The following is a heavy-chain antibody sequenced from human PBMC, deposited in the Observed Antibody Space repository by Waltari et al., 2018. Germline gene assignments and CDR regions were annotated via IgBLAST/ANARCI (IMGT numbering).Heavy chain of an antibody. D-gene: IGHD1-1*01. CDR3: ARAVSWNDDY. CDR2: IDATGST. J-gene: IGHJ4*02. CDR1: GGSISTYY. V-gene: IGHV4-4*07. Sequence: QVQLRESGPGLVKPSETLSLPCTVSGGSISTYYWSWIRQPAGKGLDGIGRIDATGSTNYNASLKSRVTMALDTDKNQCALKLSSVTAADTAMYYCARAVSWNDDYWGQGILVTVSS.